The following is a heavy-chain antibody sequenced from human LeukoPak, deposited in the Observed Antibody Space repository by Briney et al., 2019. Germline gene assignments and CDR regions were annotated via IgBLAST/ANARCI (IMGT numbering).Heavy chain of an antibody. CDR3: ARVAAGYSVNYFDY. Sequence: GGSLRLSCAASEFAFSTNNMNWVRQAPGKGLEWVSYISTGSSITYYADSVKGRFTISRDNVENSLYLQMNSLRDEDTAVYYCARVAAGYSVNYFDYWGQGTLVTVSS. D-gene: IGHD4-23*01. CDR1: EFAFSTNN. CDR2: ISTGSSIT. V-gene: IGHV3-48*02. J-gene: IGHJ4*02.